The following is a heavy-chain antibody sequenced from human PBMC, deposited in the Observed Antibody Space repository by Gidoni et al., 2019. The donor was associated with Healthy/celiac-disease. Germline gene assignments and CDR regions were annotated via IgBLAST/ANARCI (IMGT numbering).Heavy chain of an antibody. CDR3: ANSLIDGYSSPFDY. CDR2: ISWKSGSI. V-gene: IGHV3-9*01. D-gene: IGHD2-15*01. Sequence: EVHLVESGGGLVQPGRSLSLSCSASVFTFDDYAMHWVRQAPGKGLEWVTGISWKSGSIGYAEPGKGRFTISRDNDKNYLYMKMNSLRAEDKALYYCANSLIDGYSSPFDYWGQGTLVTVSS. CDR1: VFTFDDYA. J-gene: IGHJ4*02.